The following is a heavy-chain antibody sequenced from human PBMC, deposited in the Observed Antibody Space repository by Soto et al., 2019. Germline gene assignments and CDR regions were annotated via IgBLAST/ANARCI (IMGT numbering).Heavy chain of an antibody. D-gene: IGHD2-2*02. J-gene: IGHJ5*02. CDR3: AHATSIVVVPAAIEDWFDP. Sequence: GSGPTLVNPTQTLTLTCTFSGFSLKSSGVGVAWIRQPPGKALEWLALVYWSDEKRYSPSLKNRLTITKDTSKNEVVLTMTNMDPLDTATYYCAHATSIVVVPAAIEDWFDPWGQGTLVTVSS. V-gene: IGHV2-5*01. CDR2: VYWSDEK. CDR1: GFSLKSSGVG.